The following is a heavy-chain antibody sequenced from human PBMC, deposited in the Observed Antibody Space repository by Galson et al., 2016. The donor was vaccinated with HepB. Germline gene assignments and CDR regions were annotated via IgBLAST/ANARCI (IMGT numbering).Heavy chain of an antibody. Sequence: SLRLSCAASGITLSGYWMHWVRQVPGKGLVWVSRIRGDGAITYYADSVEGRFTISRDNAKNTLYLQMNNLGADDTAVYYCTISDYGDYWGQGTLVTVSS. V-gene: IGHV3-74*01. CDR2: IRGDGAIT. CDR1: GITLSGYW. CDR3: TISDYGDY. J-gene: IGHJ4*02.